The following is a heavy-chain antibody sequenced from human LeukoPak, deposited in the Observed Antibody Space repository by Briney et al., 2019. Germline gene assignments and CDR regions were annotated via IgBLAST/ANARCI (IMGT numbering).Heavy chain of an antibody. CDR1: GFTFSSYD. J-gene: IGHJ3*02. CDR3: ARGDLDDAFDI. D-gene: IGHD2-21*02. CDR2: IGTAGDT. Sequence: GGSLRLSCTASGFTFSSYDMHWVRQATGKGLEWVSAIGTAGDTYYPGSVKGRFTISRENAKNSLYLQMNSLRAGDTAVYYCARGDLDDAFDIWGQGTMVTVSS. V-gene: IGHV3-13*01.